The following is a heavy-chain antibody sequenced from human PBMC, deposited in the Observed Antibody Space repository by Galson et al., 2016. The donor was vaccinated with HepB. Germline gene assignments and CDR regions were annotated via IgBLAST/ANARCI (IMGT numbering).Heavy chain of an antibody. CDR3: AXDRRKIRYQLLEIYYYYYAMDV. Sequence: SVKVSCKTSGYTFTTYGISWVRQAPGQGXXXMGXXXAXXXNTNXXQKXXXRVXXTPETTTSTAYMVLRXLRSDDTAVYYWAXDRRKIRYQLLEIYYYYYAMDVWGQGTTVTVSS. D-gene: IGHD2-2*01. CDR1: GYTFTTYG. V-gene: IGHV1-18*01. CDR2: XXAXXXNT. J-gene: IGHJ6*02.